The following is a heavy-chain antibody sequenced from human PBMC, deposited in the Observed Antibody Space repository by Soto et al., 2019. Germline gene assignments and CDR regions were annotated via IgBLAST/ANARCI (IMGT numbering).Heavy chain of an antibody. J-gene: IGHJ6*02. CDR2: ISYDGSNK. Sequence: QVQLVESGGGVVQPGRSLRLSCAASGFTFSSYGMHWVRQAPGKGLEWVAVISYDGSNKYYADSVKGRFTISRDNSKNTLDLQMNSLRAEDTAVYYCANMDTKAYYYYGMDVWGQGTTVTVSS. V-gene: IGHV3-30*18. D-gene: IGHD5-18*01. CDR3: ANMDTKAYYYYGMDV. CDR1: GFTFSSYG.